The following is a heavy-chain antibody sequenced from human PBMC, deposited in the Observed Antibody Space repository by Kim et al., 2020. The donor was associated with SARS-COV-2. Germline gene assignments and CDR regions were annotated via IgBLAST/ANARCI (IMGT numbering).Heavy chain of an antibody. CDR2: ISGSGAPT. CDR3: AKASSRGAYLTYFDY. V-gene: IGHV3-23*01. Sequence: GGSLRLSCAASGFTFNNYAMSWVRQAPEKGLEWVSTISGSGAPTYYADSVKGRFTISRDDSKNTVYLQMNSLRAEDTAVYYCAKASSRGAYLTYFDYWGPGTLVTVSS. CDR1: GFTFNNYA. D-gene: IGHD1-26*01. J-gene: IGHJ4*02.